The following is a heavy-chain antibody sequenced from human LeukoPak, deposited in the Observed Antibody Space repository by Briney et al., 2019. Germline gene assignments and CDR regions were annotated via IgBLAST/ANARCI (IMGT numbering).Heavy chain of an antibody. CDR3: AKAFAFVGANFFDY. Sequence: GGSLRLSCAASGFTFSIYAMSWVRQAPGKGLEWVSAIGDTTYYADSVEGRFTISRDNSKNTLYLQMNSLRAEDAAIYYCAKAFAFVGANFFDYWGQRTLVTVSS. J-gene: IGHJ4*02. V-gene: IGHV3-23*01. D-gene: IGHD1-26*01. CDR2: IGDTT. CDR1: GFTFSIYA.